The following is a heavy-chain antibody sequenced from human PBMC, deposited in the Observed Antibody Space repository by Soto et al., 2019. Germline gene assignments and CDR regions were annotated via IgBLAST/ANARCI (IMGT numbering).Heavy chain of an antibody. CDR2: INPVDSDI. CDR3: ARHQRDDTSRKIDC. D-gene: IGHD3-22*01. CDR1: GYSFTSNW. Sequence: ESLKLSCQGSGYSFTSNWIGWVRQLPGKGLEWMGIINPVDSDIKYSPSFQGQVTISADKSIGTAYLQWSSLKASDTAMYYCARHQRDDTSRKIDCWGQGTLVTVSS. V-gene: IGHV5-51*01. J-gene: IGHJ4*02.